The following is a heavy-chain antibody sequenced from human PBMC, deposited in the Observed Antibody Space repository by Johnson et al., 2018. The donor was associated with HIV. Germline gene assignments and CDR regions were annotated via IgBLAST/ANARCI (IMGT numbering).Heavy chain of an antibody. V-gene: IGHV3-7*02. CDR1: GFTFSSYW. CDR3: VCLRVSLSAFDI. D-gene: IGHD2-21*01. J-gene: IGHJ3*02. CDR2: IKQDGSEK. Sequence: VLLVESGGGLVQPGGSLRLSCAASGFTFSSYWMSWVRQAPGKGLEWVANIKQDGSEKYYVDSVQGRFTISRDNAKNSLYLQMNSLRDEDTAVYYCVCLRVSLSAFDIWGQGTMVTVSS.